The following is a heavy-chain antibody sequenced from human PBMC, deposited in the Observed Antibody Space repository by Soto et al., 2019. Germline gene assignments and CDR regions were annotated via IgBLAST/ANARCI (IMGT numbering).Heavy chain of an antibody. CDR1: GGSINSGDYY. CDR2: VYYSGST. Sequence: SETLSLTCNVSGGSINSGDYYWSWIRQPPGKGLEWIGYVYYSGSTSYNPSLKSRVIMSLDTSKNEFSLRLTSVTAADTAVYFCARGRYCLTGRCFPNWFDSWGQGTLVTVSS. V-gene: IGHV4-30-4*01. CDR3: ARGRYCLTGRCFPNWFDS. D-gene: IGHD2-15*01. J-gene: IGHJ5*01.